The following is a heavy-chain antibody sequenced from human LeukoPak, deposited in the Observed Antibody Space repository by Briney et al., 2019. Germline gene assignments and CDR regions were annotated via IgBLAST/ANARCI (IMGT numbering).Heavy chain of an antibody. Sequence: GGSLRPSCAASGLTFSTYAMNWVRQAPGKGLEWVSGISASGSKTHYADSVKGRFIISRDDSKNTLHMQMNSLGAGDTAVYYCAKDRSSAYYYYFYGMDVWGQGTTVTVSS. V-gene: IGHV3-23*01. CDR1: GLTFSTYA. CDR2: ISASGSKT. D-gene: IGHD2-2*01. CDR3: AKDRSSAYYYYFYGMDV. J-gene: IGHJ6*02.